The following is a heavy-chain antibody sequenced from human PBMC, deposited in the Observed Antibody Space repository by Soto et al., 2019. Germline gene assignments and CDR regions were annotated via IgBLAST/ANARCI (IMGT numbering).Heavy chain of an antibody. D-gene: IGHD1-1*01. J-gene: IGHJ4*02. CDR1: GYGFTTYG. V-gene: IGHV1-18*01. Sequence: QVHLVQSGAEVKKPGASVKVSCKGSGYGFTTYGITWVRQAPGQGLEWMAWISAHNGNTNSAQKLQGRVTVTRDTSTSTAYRALRSLRADDTAVYYCARGRYGDYWGQGALVTVSS. CDR3: ARGRYGDY. CDR2: ISAHNGNT.